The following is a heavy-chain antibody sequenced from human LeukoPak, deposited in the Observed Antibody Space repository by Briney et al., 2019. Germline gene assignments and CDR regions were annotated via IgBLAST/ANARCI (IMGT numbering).Heavy chain of an antibody. CDR3: ARDIALDYYDSSGYPTLHAFDI. V-gene: IGHV1-2*01. D-gene: IGHD3-22*01. CDR1: GYTFTGYD. CDR2: INPNSGGT. Sequence: GASVKVSCKAAGYTFTGYDMHWVRQAPGQRLEWMGRINPNSGGTNYAQKFQSRVPTTRGTSISTAYMALSRLRSDHTAVYYCARDIALDYYDSSGYPTLHAFDIWGQGTMVTVSS. J-gene: IGHJ3*02.